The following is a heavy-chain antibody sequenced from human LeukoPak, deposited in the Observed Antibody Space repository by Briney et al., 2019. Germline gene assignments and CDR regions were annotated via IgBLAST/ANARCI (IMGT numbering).Heavy chain of an antibody. Sequence: ASETLSLTCTVSGGSISSYYWSWIRQPPGKGLEWMGYIYYSGSTNYNPSLKSRVTISVDTSKNQFSLKLSSVTAADTAVYYCARGGYGSGSYNIDYWGQGTLVTVSS. J-gene: IGHJ4*02. CDR2: IYYSGST. V-gene: IGHV4-59*01. CDR1: GGSISSYY. D-gene: IGHD3-10*01. CDR3: ARGGYGSGSYNIDY.